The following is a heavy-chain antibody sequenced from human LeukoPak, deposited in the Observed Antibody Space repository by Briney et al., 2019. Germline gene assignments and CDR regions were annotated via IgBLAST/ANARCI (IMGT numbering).Heavy chain of an antibody. D-gene: IGHD3-3*01. Sequence: ASVKVSCKASGGTFSSYAISWVRQAPGQGLEWMGRINPNSGGTNYAQKFQGRVTMTRDTSISTAYMELSRLRSDDTAVYYCAAGLRFLEWLRGGQGTLVTVSS. J-gene: IGHJ4*02. V-gene: IGHV1-2*06. CDR3: AAGLRFLEWLR. CDR2: INPNSGGT. CDR1: GGTFSSYA.